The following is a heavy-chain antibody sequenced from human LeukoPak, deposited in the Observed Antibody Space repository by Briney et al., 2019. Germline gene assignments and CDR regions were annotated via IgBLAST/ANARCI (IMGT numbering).Heavy chain of an antibody. CDR1: GFTFDDYA. CDR3: AKDSEGIAAAGTTSYGMDV. CDR2: ISGDGGST. D-gene: IGHD6-13*01. Sequence: PGGSLRLSCAASGFTFDDYAMHWVRQDPGKGLEWVSLISGDGGSTYYADSVKGRFTISRDNSKNSLYLQMNSLRTEGTALYYCAKDSEGIAAAGTTSYGMDVWGQGTTVTVSS. V-gene: IGHV3-43*02. J-gene: IGHJ6*02.